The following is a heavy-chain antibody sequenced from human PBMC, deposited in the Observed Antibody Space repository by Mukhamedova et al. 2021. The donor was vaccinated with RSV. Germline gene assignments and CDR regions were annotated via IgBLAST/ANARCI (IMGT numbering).Heavy chain of an antibody. CDR3: ASGRDGYNWADY. D-gene: IGHD5-24*01. Sequence: GWISAYNGNTNYAQKLQGRVTMTTDTSTSTAYMELRSLRSDDTAVYYFASGRDGYNWADYWGQGTLVTVSS. CDR2: ISAYNGNT. J-gene: IGHJ4*02. V-gene: IGHV1-18*01.